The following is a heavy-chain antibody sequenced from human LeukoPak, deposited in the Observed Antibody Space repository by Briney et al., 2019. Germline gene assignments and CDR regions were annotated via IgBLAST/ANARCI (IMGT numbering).Heavy chain of an antibody. D-gene: IGHD2-15*01. J-gene: IGHJ4*02. CDR3: ARHPFATPFDY. Sequence: GSLRLSCAASGFTFSSYSMNWVRQPPGKGLEWIGYIYHSGDTNHNPSLKSRVTISTDTSKNQFSLELSSVTAADTAVYYCARHPFATPFDYWGQGILVTVSS. V-gene: IGHV4-59*08. CDR2: IYHSGDT. CDR1: GFTFSSYS.